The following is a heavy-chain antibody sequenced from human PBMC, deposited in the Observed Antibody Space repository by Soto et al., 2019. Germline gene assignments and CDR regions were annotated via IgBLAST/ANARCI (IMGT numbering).Heavy chain of an antibody. CDR3: AKGGRLGSGNYYNPYYFDY. J-gene: IGHJ4*02. D-gene: IGHD3-10*01. CDR1: GFTFSSYG. CDR2: ISYDGSNK. V-gene: IGHV3-30*18. Sequence: QVQLVESGGGVVQPGRSLRLSCAASGFTFSSYGMHWVRKAPGKGLEWVAVISYDGSNKYYVDSVKGRFTISRDNSKNTLYLQMNSLRAEDTAVYYCAKGGRLGSGNYYNPYYFDYWGQGTLVTVSS.